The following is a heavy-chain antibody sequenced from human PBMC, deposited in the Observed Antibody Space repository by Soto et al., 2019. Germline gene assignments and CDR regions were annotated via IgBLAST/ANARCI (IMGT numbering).Heavy chain of an antibody. CDR2: VHHTGNT. J-gene: IGHJ2*01. Sequence: PSETLSLTCSFSGGSMSRYYWTCSRQPPGKGLEWIGNVHHTGNTNYNASLKSRVTISLDTSNSDFSLHLTSVTAADTAVYYCARDVRPPGLAYFDRWGPGTLVTVSS. V-gene: IGHV4-59*01. CDR3: ARDVRPPGLAYFDR. CDR1: GGSMSRYY. D-gene: IGHD2-8*02.